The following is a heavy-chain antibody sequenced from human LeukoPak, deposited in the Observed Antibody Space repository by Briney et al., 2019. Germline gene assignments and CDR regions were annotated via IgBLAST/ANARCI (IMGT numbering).Heavy chain of an antibody. J-gene: IGHJ6*03. CDR2: MNPNSGNT. V-gene: IGHV1-8*01. D-gene: IGHD4-11*01. CDR3: ARITVTTGYWGTLLGNSYYYYYMDV. Sequence: ALVKLCCTPSGYTFTSYDINWVRQATGQGLEWMGWMNPNSGNTGYAQKFQGRVTMTRNPSISTAYMELSSLRSEDTAVYYCARITVTTGYWGTLLGNSYYYYYMDVWGKGTTVTVSS. CDR1: GYTFTSYD.